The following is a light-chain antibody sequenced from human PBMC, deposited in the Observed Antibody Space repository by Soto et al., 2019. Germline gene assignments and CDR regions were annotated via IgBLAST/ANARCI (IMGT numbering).Light chain of an antibody. J-gene: IGKJ1*01. CDR2: AAS. CDR3: QQSYSTPWT. CDR1: QSISSY. Sequence: DIQMTQSPSSLSASVGDRVTITCRASQSISSYLNWYQQKPGKAPKLLIYAASSLQSGVPSRFSGSGSGTDFTLTISSLQPEDFATYSCQQSYSTPWTFGQGTTVEIK. V-gene: IGKV1-39*01.